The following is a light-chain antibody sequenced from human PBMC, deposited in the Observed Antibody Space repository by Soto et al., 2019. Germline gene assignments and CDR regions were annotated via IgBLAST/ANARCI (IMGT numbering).Light chain of an antibody. CDR1: QGITTW. Sequence: DIQMTQSPSSVSASAGDSVNITCRASQGITTWLAWYQQKPGKAPKLLIYAASSLQSGVPSRFSGSGSGTDFTLTISSLXXEDFATYYCQQANSXPYTFGQGTKLEIK. CDR3: QQANSXPYT. J-gene: IGKJ2*01. CDR2: AAS. V-gene: IGKV1-12*01.